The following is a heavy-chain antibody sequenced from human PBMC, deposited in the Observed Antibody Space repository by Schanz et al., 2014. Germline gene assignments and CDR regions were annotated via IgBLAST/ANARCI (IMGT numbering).Heavy chain of an antibody. CDR1: GFSFSDYG. D-gene: IGHD3-16*01. J-gene: IGHJ6*02. CDR2: IRYDGSKK. V-gene: IGHV3-30*02. CDR3: AKLGMTATNYYHNGMDV. Sequence: QAQLVESGGGVVQPGRSLRLSCAGSGFSFSDYGMHWVRQAPGKGLEWVGFIRYDGSKKYYVDSVKGRFTISRDNSKNTLYLQMNSLRTEDTAAYYCAKLGMTATNYYHNGMDVWGQGTTVTVSS.